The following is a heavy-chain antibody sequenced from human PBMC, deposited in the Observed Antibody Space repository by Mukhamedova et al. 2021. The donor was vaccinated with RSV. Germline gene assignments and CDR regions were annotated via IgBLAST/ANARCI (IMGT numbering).Heavy chain of an antibody. J-gene: IGHJ4*02. CDR3: ARHHLGYVVVITTVYFDY. D-gene: IGHD3-22*01. V-gene: IGHV4-39*01. Sequence: SLKSRVTISVDTSKNQFSLKLSSVTAADTAVYYCARHHLGYVVVITTVYFDYWGQGTLVTVSS.